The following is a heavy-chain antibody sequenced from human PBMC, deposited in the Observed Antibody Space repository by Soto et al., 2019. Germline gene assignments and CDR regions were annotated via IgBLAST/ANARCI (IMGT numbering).Heavy chain of an antibody. CDR2: IYYSGST. V-gene: IGHV4-39*01. Sequence: QLQLQESGPGLVKPSETLSLTCTVSGAFISSSSFYWGWIRQPPGKGLEWIASIYYSGSTFYNPSLKSRATMSVDTSNNQFSLNLRSVTAADTAVYYCASHVSDSSSFSGRYYFDYWGQGPLVTFSS. CDR1: GAFISSSSFY. D-gene: IGHD6-6*01. CDR3: ASHVSDSSSFSGRYYFDY. J-gene: IGHJ4*02.